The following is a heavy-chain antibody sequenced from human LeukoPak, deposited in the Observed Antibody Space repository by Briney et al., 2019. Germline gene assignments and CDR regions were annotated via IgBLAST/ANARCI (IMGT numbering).Heavy chain of an antibody. J-gene: IGHJ4*02. CDR3: AKKPSGWGYEDY. Sequence: GGSLRLSCATSGFTFSSYAMSWVRQAPGKGLEWVSAISSSGAYTYYADSVKGRFTISRDNSKSTLYLQMNSLRAEDTAVYYCAKKPSGWGYEDYWGQGTLVTVSS. V-gene: IGHV3-23*01. D-gene: IGHD5-12*01. CDR2: ISSSGAYT. CDR1: GFTFSSYA.